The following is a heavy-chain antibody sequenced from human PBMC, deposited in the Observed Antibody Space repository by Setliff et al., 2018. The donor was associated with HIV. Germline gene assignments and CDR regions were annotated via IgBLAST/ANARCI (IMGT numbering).Heavy chain of an antibody. Sequence: GGSLRLSCAASGFTFSSYWMHWVRQAPGKGLEWVAFIRFDGSNRYSGDSVKGRFTISRDKSKNTLYLQMNSLRAEDTAVYYCAKDKGQKYADYWGQGTMVTVSS. V-gene: IGHV3-30*02. CDR3: AKDKGQKYADY. CDR2: IRFDGSNR. D-gene: IGHD3-10*01. J-gene: IGHJ4*02. CDR1: GFTFSSYW.